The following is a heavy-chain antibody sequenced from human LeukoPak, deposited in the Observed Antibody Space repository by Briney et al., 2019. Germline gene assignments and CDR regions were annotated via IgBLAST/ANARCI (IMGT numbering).Heavy chain of an antibody. V-gene: IGHV4-34*01. CDR2: INHSGST. Sequence: SETLSLTCAVYGGSFSGYYWSWIRQPPGKGLEGIGEINHSGSTNYNPSLKSRVTISVDTSKNQFSLKLSSVTAADTAVYYCARVGYSYGPGYYYMDVWGKGTTVTVSS. CDR3: ARVGYSYGPGYYYMDV. D-gene: IGHD5-18*01. J-gene: IGHJ6*03. CDR1: GGSFSGYY.